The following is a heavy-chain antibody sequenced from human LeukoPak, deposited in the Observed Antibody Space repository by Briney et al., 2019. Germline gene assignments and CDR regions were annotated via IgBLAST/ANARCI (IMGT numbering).Heavy chain of an antibody. Sequence: PSETLSVTCTVSGGSISSYYWSWIRQPPGKGLEWIGYIYYSGSTNYNPSLKSRVTISVDTSKNQFSLKLSSVTAADTAVYYCARHGPYSGSLGWFDPWGQGTLVTVSS. J-gene: IGHJ5*02. V-gene: IGHV4-59*08. CDR2: IYYSGST. D-gene: IGHD1-26*01. CDR3: ARHGPYSGSLGWFDP. CDR1: GGSISSYY.